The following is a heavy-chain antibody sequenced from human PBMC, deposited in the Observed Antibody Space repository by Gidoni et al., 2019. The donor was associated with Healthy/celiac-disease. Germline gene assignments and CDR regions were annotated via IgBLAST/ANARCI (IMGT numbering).Heavy chain of an antibody. CDR3: ARDPEYSSSSGPEVAFDI. D-gene: IGHD6-6*01. V-gene: IGHV4-59*01. CDR1: GGSISSSY. CDR2: IYYSGST. Sequence: QVQLQESGPGLVKPSETLSLTCTVSGGSISSSYWSWIRQPPGKGLEWIGYIYYSGSTNYNPSLKSRVTISVDTSKNQFSLKLSSVTAADTAVYYCARDPEYSSSSGPEVAFDIWGQGTMVTVSS. J-gene: IGHJ3*02.